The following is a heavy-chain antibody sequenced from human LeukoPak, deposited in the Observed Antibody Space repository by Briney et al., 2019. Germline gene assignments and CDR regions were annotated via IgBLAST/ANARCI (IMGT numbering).Heavy chain of an antibody. J-gene: IGHJ4*02. V-gene: IGHV3-23*01. CDR1: GFTFSSYA. D-gene: IGHD1-14*01. CDR3: AKFQGCFAGSSQEELGY. CDR2: ISGSGGST. Sequence: GGSLRLSCAASGFTFSSYAMSWVRQAPGKGLEWVSAISGSGGSTYYADSVKGRFTISRDNSKNTLYLQMDSLRAEDTAVYYCAKFQGCFAGSSQEELGYWGQGTLVTVSS.